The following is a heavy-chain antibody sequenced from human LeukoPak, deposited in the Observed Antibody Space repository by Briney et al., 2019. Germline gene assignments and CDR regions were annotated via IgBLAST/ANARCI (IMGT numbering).Heavy chain of an antibody. V-gene: IGHV3-23*01. Sequence: GGSLRLSCAASGFTVSSDYMSWVRQAPGKGLEWVSAISGSGGSTYYADSVKGRFTISRDNSKNTLYLQMNGLRAEDTAVYYCAKELYYYDSSGLTDYWGQGTLVTVSS. CDR2: ISGSGGST. CDR1: GFTVSSDY. CDR3: AKELYYYDSSGLTDY. D-gene: IGHD3-22*01. J-gene: IGHJ4*02.